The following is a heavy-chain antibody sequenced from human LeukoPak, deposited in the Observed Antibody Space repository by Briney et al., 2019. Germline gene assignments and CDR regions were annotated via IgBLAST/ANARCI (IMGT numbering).Heavy chain of an antibody. Sequence: GRSLRLSCAASGFTFSSYAMHWVRQAPGKGLEWVAVISYDGSNKYYADSVKGRFTISRDNSKNTLYLQMNSLRAEDTAVYYCARATLYSSSRPSSAEYFQHWGQGTLVTVSS. D-gene: IGHD6-6*01. J-gene: IGHJ1*01. CDR2: ISYDGSNK. V-gene: IGHV3-30-3*01. CDR3: ARATLYSSSRPSSAEYFQH. CDR1: GFTFSSYA.